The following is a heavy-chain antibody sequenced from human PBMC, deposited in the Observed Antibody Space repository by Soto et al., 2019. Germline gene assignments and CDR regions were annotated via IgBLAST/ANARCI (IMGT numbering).Heavy chain of an antibody. CDR2: IYYSGST. Sequence: QVQLQESGPGLVKPSETLSLTCSVSGGSISSYFWSWIRQPPGKGLEWIGYIYYSGSTNYNPSLKSRXXIXVXTSKNQFSLRLSSVTPADTAVYYCARAGTVMVTVDYWGQGTLVTVSS. D-gene: IGHD5-18*01. J-gene: IGHJ4*02. CDR3: ARAGTVMVTVDY. V-gene: IGHV4-59*01. CDR1: GGSISSYF.